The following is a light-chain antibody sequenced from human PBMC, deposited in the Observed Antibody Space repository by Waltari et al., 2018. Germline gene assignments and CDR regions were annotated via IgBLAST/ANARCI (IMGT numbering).Light chain of an antibody. CDR2: DFT. CDR1: SSDVGGYNY. CDR3: SSYTSRATWV. Sequence: QSALTQPASVSGSPGQSITISCTGTSSDVGGYNYVSWFQQHPDKAPRLLIFDFTNRPSGVSNRFSGSKSGNTAYLTISGLQAEDEADYYCSSYTSRATWVFGGGTRLAVL. J-gene: IGLJ3*02. V-gene: IGLV2-14*03.